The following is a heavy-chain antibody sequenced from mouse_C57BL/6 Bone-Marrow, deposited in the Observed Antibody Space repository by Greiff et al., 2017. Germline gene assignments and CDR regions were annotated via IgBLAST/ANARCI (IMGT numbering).Heavy chain of an antibody. CDR3: ARAYYSNYDDAMDY. CDR1: GYSITSDY. D-gene: IGHD2-5*01. Sequence: VKLVESGPGLAKPSQTLSLTCSVTGYSITSDYWNWIRKFPGNKLEYIGYISYSGSTYYNPSLKSRISITRDTSKNQYYLQLNSVTTEDTATYYCARAYYSNYDDAMDYWGQGTSVTVSS. CDR2: ISYSGST. J-gene: IGHJ4*01. V-gene: IGHV3-8*01.